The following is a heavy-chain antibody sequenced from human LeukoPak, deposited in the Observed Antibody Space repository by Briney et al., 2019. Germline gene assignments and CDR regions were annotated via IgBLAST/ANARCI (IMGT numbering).Heavy chain of an antibody. CDR3: ARVLGGRELDAFDF. CDR2: IKPNSGGT. CDR1: GYRFTDYY. V-gene: IGHV1-2*02. J-gene: IGHJ3*01. D-gene: IGHD3-10*01. Sequence: GASVKVSCKASGYRFTDYYIHWVRQATGQGLEWMGWIKPNSGGTSYVQMFQGRVTMTRDTSISTVYMELIRLKSDDTAVYFCARVLGGRELDAFDFWGQGTMLTVSS.